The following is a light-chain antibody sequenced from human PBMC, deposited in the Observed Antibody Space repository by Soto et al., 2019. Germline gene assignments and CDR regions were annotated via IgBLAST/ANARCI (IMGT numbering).Light chain of an antibody. Sequence: EIVMTQSPATMSVSPGERATLSCRASQSVRSNLAWYQQKPGQAPRLLIYGASTRATGIPARFSGSGSGTEFTLTISSLQSEDFAIYYCQQYNNWPPVTFGQGTKVDNK. CDR1: QSVRSN. CDR2: GAS. CDR3: QQYNNWPPVT. J-gene: IGKJ1*01. V-gene: IGKV3-15*01.